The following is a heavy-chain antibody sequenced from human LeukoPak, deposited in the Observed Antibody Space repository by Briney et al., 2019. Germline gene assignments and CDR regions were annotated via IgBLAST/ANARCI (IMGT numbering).Heavy chain of an antibody. D-gene: IGHD2-8*01. CDR1: GFTLSSYE. Sequence: PGGSLRLSCTASGFTLSSYEMSWIRQAPGKGLEWVSAISGDGAVSYYADSVKGRFTISRDNSKSTLYLQMNSLRAEDTAVYYCAQNRLDCTNTPCYVYWGQGTLVTVSS. J-gene: IGHJ4*02. V-gene: IGHV3-23*01. CDR2: ISGDGAVS. CDR3: AQNRLDCTNTPCYVY.